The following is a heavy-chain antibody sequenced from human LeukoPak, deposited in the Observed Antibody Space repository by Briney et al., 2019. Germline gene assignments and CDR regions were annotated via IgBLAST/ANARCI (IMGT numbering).Heavy chain of an antibody. CDR3: ARTGRGLWFGELVSGLGY. J-gene: IGHJ4*02. Sequence: PSETLSLTCTVSGGSISSGGYYWSWIRQHPGKGLEWIGYIYYSGSTYYNPSLKSRVTISVDTSKNQFSLKLSSVTAADTAVYYCARTGRGLWFGELVSGLGYWGQGTLVTVSS. V-gene: IGHV4-31*03. CDR2: IYYSGST. D-gene: IGHD3-10*01. CDR1: GGSISSGGYY.